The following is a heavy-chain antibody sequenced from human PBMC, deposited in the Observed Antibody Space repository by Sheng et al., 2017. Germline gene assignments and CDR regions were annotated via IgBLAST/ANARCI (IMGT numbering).Heavy chain of an antibody. D-gene: IGHD3-10*01. CDR3: ARAGSGSYYNVPITY. CDR1: GFTFSSDA. J-gene: IGHJ4*02. Sequence: QVQLVESGGGVVQPGRSLRLACAASGFTFSSDAMYWVRQAPGKGLEWVAVISSDGREKYYADSVKGRFAISRDNSKNTLYLQMNSLRAEDTAVYYCARAGSGSYYNVPITYWGQGTLVTVSS. CDR2: ISSDGREK. V-gene: IGHV3-30*09.